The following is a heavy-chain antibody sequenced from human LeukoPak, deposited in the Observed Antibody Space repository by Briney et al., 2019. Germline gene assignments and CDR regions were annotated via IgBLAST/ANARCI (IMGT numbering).Heavy chain of an antibody. D-gene: IGHD3-16*02. J-gene: IGHJ4*02. CDR1: GGSISSGSYH. CDR2: IYPSGST. CDR3: ARGGMITFGGVIVEN. V-gene: IGHV4-61*02. Sequence: PSETLSLTCTVSGGSISSGSYHWSWIRQPAGKGLEWIGRIYPSGSTNYNPSLKSRVTISVDTSKNRFSLKLSSVTAADTAVYYCARGGMITFGGVIVENWGQGTLVTVSS.